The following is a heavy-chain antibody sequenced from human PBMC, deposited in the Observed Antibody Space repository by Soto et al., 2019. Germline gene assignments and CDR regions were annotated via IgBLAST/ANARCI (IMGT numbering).Heavy chain of an antibody. D-gene: IGHD4-17*01. V-gene: IGHV1-69*01. J-gene: IGHJ4*02. CDR3: ASPDYGDYDGGFDY. CDR2: IIPIFGTA. Sequence: QVQLVQSGAEVKKPGSSVKVSCKASGGTFSSYAISWVRQAPGQGLEWMGGIIPIFGTANYEQKFQGRVTITADESTSTAYMELSSLRSEDTAVYYCASPDYGDYDGGFDYWGQGTLVTVSS. CDR1: GGTFSSYA.